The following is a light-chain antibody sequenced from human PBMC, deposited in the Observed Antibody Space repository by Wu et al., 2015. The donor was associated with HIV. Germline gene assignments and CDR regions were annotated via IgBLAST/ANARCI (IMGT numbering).Light chain of an antibody. J-gene: IGKJ1*01. CDR1: QSVSSN. CDR2: GAS. Sequence: EIVMTQFPATLSVSPGERATLSCRAGQSVSSNLAWYQQKPGQAPRLLIYGASTRATSIPARFSGSGSGTEFTLTISSMQSEDFAVYYCQQYNNWPSWTFGQGTKVEIK. V-gene: IGKV3-15*01. CDR3: QQYNNWPSWT.